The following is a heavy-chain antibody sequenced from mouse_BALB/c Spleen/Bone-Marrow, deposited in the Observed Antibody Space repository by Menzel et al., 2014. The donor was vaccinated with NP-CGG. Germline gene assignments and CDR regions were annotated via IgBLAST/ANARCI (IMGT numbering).Heavy chain of an antibody. Sequence: EVQVVESGGGLVKPGGSLKLSCAASGFTFSSYAMSWVRQTPEKRLEWVASISSGGSTYYPDSVKGRFTISRDNARNILYLQMSSPRSEDTAMYYCARVGITTVDYWGQGTTLTVSS. CDR1: GFTFSSYA. J-gene: IGHJ2*01. CDR2: ISSGGST. V-gene: IGHV5-6-5*01. D-gene: IGHD1-1*01. CDR3: ARVGITTVDY.